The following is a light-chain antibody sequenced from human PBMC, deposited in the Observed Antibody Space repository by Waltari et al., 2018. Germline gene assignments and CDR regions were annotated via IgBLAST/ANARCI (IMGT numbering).Light chain of an antibody. CDR2: ATA. CDR1: QNINTY. V-gene: IGKV1-39*01. CDR3: QQSYTTPRT. Sequence: DMQMTQSPSSLSASVGDRVTITCRASQNINTYLTWYQQKVRRAPKLLIYATASLQSGVPSRFSGSASGTHFTLTINVLQPEDFATYSCQQSYTTPRTFGQGTNLEIK. J-gene: IGKJ2*01.